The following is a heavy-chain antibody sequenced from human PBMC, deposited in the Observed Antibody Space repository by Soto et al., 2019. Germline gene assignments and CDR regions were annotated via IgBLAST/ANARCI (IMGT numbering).Heavy chain of an antibody. V-gene: IGHV1-69*01. CDR2: ISPIFGTP. D-gene: IGHD3-16*02. CDR3: ARVVVGSRLSLDY. Sequence: QVQLVQSGAEVKKPGSSVTVSCKASGGTFSSYTISWVRQAPGQGLEWMAGISPIFGTPIYAQKFQDRVTITADDSTSSAYMEMNRLTSEDTAVYYWARVVVGSRLSLDYWGQGTLVTISS. J-gene: IGHJ4*02. CDR1: GGTFSSYT.